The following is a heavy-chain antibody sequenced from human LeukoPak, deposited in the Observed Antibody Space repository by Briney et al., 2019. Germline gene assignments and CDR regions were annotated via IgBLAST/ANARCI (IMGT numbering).Heavy chain of an antibody. CDR3: ARAGYSYGTGYYFDY. D-gene: IGHD5-18*01. Sequence: SETLSLTCTVSGGSISSYYWSWIRLPPGKGLEWIGYIYYTGATYYNPSLKSRVTISLDTSKNQFSLKLSSVTAADAAVYYCARAGYSYGTGYYFDYWGQGALATVSS. CDR1: GGSISSYY. V-gene: IGHV4-59*01. J-gene: IGHJ4*02. CDR2: IYYTGAT.